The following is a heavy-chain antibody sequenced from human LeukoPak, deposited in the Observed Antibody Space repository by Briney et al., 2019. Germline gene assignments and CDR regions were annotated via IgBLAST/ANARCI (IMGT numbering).Heavy chain of an antibody. Sequence: SETLSLTCTVSGGSISSYYCSWIRQPPGKGLEWIGYIYYSGSTNYNPSLKSRVTISVDTSKNQFSLKLSSVTAADTAVYYCARHCGYRYDAFDIWGQGTMVTVSS. CDR2: IYYSGST. J-gene: IGHJ3*02. CDR1: GGSISSYY. V-gene: IGHV4-59*01. CDR3: ARHCGYRYDAFDI. D-gene: IGHD5-18*01.